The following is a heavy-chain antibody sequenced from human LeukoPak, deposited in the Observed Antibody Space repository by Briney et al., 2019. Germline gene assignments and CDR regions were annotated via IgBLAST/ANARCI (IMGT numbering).Heavy chain of an antibody. CDR3: AKDPVYNWNDVPPQDYYYYYMDV. Sequence: QPGGSLRLSCAASGFTFSSYGMHWVRQAPGKGLEWVAVISYDGSNKYYADSVKGRFTISRDNSKNTLYLQMNSLRAEDTAVYYCAKDPVYNWNDVPPQDYYYYYMDVWGKGTTVTVSS. J-gene: IGHJ6*03. CDR2: ISYDGSNK. D-gene: IGHD1-20*01. CDR1: GFTFSSYG. V-gene: IGHV3-30*18.